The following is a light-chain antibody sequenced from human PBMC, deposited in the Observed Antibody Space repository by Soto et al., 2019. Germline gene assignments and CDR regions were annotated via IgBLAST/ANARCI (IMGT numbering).Light chain of an antibody. CDR3: AAWDDRLNRSV. Sequence: QSALTQPPSASGTPGQTITISCSGSSSNIGSNTVNWYQQLPGTAPKLHIYANNHRPSGVPDRISASKSGTSASLAISGLQSEVEGDYSCAAWDDRLNRSVFGAGIKVTVL. CDR1: SSNIGSNT. CDR2: ANN. J-gene: IGLJ1*01. V-gene: IGLV1-44*01.